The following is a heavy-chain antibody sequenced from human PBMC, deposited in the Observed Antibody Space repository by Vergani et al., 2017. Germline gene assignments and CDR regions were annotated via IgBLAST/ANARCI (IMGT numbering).Heavy chain of an antibody. V-gene: IGHV3-15*01. Sequence: EVQLVESGGGLVKPGGSLRLSCAASGFTFSNAWMSWVRQAPGKGLEWVGRIKSKTDGGTTDYAAPGKGRFTISRDDSKNTLYLQMNSLKTEDTAVSYCTTDRRRDGGEMATIWWGQGTLVTVSS. CDR3: TTDRRRDGGEMATIW. CDR1: GFTFSNAW. CDR2: IKSKTDGGTT. J-gene: IGHJ4*02. D-gene: IGHD5-24*01.